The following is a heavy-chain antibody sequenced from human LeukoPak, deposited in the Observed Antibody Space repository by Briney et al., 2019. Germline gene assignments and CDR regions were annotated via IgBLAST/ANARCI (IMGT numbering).Heavy chain of an antibody. D-gene: IGHD3-16*01. CDR3: ARGGGKVPRYYYYYYGMDV. CDR2: MNPNSGNT. Sequence: ASVKVSCKASGYTFTSYDINWVRQATGQGLEWMGWMNPNSGNTGYAQKFQGRVTMTRNTSISTAYMELSSLRSEDTAVYYCARGGGKVPRYYYYYYGMDVWGQGTTVTVSS. V-gene: IGHV1-8*01. CDR1: GYTFTSYD. J-gene: IGHJ6*02.